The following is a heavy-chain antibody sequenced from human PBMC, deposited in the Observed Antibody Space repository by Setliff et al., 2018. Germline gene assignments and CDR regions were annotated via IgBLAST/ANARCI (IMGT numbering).Heavy chain of an antibody. CDR2: VYHRGST. J-gene: IGHJ6*03. V-gene: IGHV4-39*07. CDR1: GASVSSRSYY. Sequence: SETLSLTCTVSGASVSSRSYYWAWVRQPPGKGLEWIATVYHRGSTDYKPSLKSRATISVDTSKNQFSLKLTSMTAADTAVYFCARVGRSSTRGWYMDAWGKGTSVTVSS. D-gene: IGHD2-2*01. CDR3: ARVGRSSTRGWYMDA.